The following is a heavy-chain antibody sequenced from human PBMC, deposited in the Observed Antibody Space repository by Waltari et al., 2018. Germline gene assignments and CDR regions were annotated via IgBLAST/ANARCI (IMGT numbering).Heavy chain of an antibody. CDR2: ISYDGSNK. V-gene: IGHV3-30-3*01. D-gene: IGHD6-13*01. CDR3: ARGGGSSWYEGFDY. CDR1: GFTFSSYA. Sequence: QVQLVESGGGVVQPGRSLRLSCAASGFTFSSYAMHWVRQAPGKGLEWVAVISYDGSNKDYADSVKGRFTISRDNSKNTLYLQMNSLRAEDTAVYYCARGGGSSWYEGFDYWGQGTLVTVSS. J-gene: IGHJ4*02.